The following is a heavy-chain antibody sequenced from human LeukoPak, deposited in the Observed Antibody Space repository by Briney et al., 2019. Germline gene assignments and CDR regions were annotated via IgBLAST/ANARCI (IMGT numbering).Heavy chain of an antibody. CDR3: ARDGTTLSMVRGVIPTYNWFDP. CDR2: INTNTGNP. Sequence: ASVKVSCKASGYTFTSYAMNWVRQAPGQGLEWMGWINTNTGNPTYAQGFTGRSVFSLDTSVSTAYLQISSLKAEDTAVYYCARDGTTLSMVRGVIPTYNWFDPWGQGTPVTVSS. D-gene: IGHD3-10*01. CDR1: GYTFTSYA. V-gene: IGHV7-4-1*02. J-gene: IGHJ5*02.